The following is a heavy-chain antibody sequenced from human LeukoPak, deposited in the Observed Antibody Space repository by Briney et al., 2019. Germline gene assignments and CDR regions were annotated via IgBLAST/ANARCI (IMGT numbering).Heavy chain of an antibody. Sequence: GGSLRLSCAASGFTFSSYGMHWVRQAPGKGLEWVAVISYDGSNKYYADSVKGRFTISRDNSKNTLYLQMNSLRAEDTAVYYCAKDLGAAAGIDSTPWGQGTLVTVSS. V-gene: IGHV3-30*18. CDR3: AKDLGAAAGIDSTP. CDR1: GFTFSSYG. J-gene: IGHJ5*02. CDR2: ISYDGSNK. D-gene: IGHD6-13*01.